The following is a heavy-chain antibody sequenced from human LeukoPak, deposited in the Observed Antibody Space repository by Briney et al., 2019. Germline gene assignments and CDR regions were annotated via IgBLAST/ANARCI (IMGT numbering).Heavy chain of an antibody. V-gene: IGHV4-59*01. D-gene: IGHD3-22*01. Sequence: PSETLSPTCTVPGGSISSYYWSWIRQPPGKGLKWIGYLYYSGSTNYNPSLKSRVTISVDTSKNQFSLKLSSVTAADTAVYYCARSGSYDSSGYYYSYYYYGMDVWGQGTTVTVSS. J-gene: IGHJ6*02. CDR3: ARSGSYDSSGYYYSYYYYGMDV. CDR2: LYYSGST. CDR1: GGSISSYY.